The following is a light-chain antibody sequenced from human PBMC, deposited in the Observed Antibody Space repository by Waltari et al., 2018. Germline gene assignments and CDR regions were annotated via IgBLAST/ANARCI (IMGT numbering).Light chain of an antibody. V-gene: IGKV1-9*01. Sequence: IQLTQSPSSRSASVGDKVTITCRASQDISIYLGLFQQKPGKAPKLLIYGALTSQSGVPSRFSGSGSGTDFTLTISSLQPADFATYYCQQVNSYPNTFGQGTKLEIK. J-gene: IGKJ2*01. CDR3: QQVNSYPNT. CDR1: QDISIY. CDR2: GAL.